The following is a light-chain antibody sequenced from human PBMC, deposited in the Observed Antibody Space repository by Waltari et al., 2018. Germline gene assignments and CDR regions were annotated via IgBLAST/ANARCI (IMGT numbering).Light chain of an antibody. J-gene: IGLJ3*02. Sequence: QLVLTQSPSASASLGASVKLTCTLSGGHSGNAIAWHQQQPEKGPRYLMKLNSDGSHHKRDGIPDRFSGSSAGAERYLSISSVQSEDEADYYCQTWGTDSRVFGGGTKLTVL. CDR2: LNSDGSH. CDR1: GGHSGNA. V-gene: IGLV4-69*01. CDR3: QTWGTDSRV.